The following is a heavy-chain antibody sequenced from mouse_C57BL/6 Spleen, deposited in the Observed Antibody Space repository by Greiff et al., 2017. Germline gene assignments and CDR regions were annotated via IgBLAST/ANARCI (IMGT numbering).Heavy chain of an antibody. CDR2: TFYSGIT. V-gene: IGHV3-3*01. CDR3: ARGNGYYGDYYSMDY. D-gene: IGHD2-3*01. Sequence: EVQRVEPGPSLVRPSPTLSLTCTATGFSINSDWYRIWIRQLPGNQLENIGYTFYSGITYYNPSLESRTFITRDTSTNRSSLKLSSVTTEDTATYYCARGNGYYGDYYSMDYWGQGTSVTVSS. J-gene: IGHJ4*01. CDR1: GFSINSDWY.